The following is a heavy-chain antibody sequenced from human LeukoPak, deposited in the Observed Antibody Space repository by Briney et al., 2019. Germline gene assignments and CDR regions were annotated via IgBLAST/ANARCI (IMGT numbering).Heavy chain of an antibody. CDR3: ARGQQLAHVTFP. Sequence: PSETLSLTCTVSGYSISSGYYWGWIRQPPGKGLEWIGSIYHSGSTYYNPSLKSRVTISVDTSKNQFSLKLSSVTAADTAVYYCARGQQLAHVTFPWGQGTLVTVSS. J-gene: IGHJ5*02. CDR2: IYHSGST. D-gene: IGHD6-13*01. V-gene: IGHV4-38-2*02. CDR1: GYSISSGYY.